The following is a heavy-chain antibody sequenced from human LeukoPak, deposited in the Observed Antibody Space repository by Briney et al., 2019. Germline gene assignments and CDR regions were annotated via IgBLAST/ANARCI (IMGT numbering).Heavy chain of an antibody. CDR3: ARQIYCSGGSCSPLDY. CDR1: GYSISSGYY. CDR2: IYHSGST. D-gene: IGHD2-15*01. J-gene: IGHJ4*02. V-gene: IGHV4-38-2*01. Sequence: SETLSLTCAVSGYSISSGYYWGWIRQPSGKGLEWIGSIYHSGSTYYNPSLKSRVTISVDTSKNQFSLKLSSVTAADTAVYYCARQIYCSGGSCSPLDYWGQGTLVTVSS.